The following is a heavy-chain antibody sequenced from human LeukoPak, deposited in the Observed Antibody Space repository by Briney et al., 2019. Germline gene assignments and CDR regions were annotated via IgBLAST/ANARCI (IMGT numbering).Heavy chain of an antibody. Sequence: GGSLRLSCAASGFTFSSYGMHWVRQAPGKGLEWVAGIWSDGSNKNYEDSLKGRFTISRDSSKDMLYLQIDRLRAEDTAVCYCVRDYCRSISCVDVWGQGTTVTVSS. D-gene: IGHD2-2*01. J-gene: IGHJ6*02. CDR1: GFTFSSYG. CDR3: VRDYCRSISCVDV. V-gene: IGHV3-33*01. CDR2: IWSDGSNK.